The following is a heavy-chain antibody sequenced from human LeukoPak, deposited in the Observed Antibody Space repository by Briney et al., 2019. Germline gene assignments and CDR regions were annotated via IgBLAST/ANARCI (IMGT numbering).Heavy chain of an antibody. V-gene: IGHV4-59*01. CDR3: ARDSPGVHTKRKIISRYFDL. CDR2: INYSGSA. CDR1: GGSISTYY. J-gene: IGHJ2*01. D-gene: IGHD1-14*01. Sequence: SETPSLTCTVSGGSISTYYWNWVRQPPGNGLEWIGYINYSGSANHNPSLKSRVTRSVDRSKNQFSLKLSSVNAADTPVYYCARDSPGVHTKRKIISRYFDLWGRGTLVTVSS.